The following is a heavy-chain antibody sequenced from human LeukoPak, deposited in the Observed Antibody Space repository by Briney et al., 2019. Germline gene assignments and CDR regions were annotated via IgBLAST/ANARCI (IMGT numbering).Heavy chain of an antibody. V-gene: IGHV4-39*07. CDR1: GGSISSSSYY. J-gene: IGHJ4*02. Sequence: TSETLSLTCTVSGGSISSSSYYWGWIRQPPGKGLEWIGSIYYSGSTYYNPSLKSRVTISVDTSKNQFSLKLSSVTAADTAVYYCASNPQLWAYFDYWGQGTLVTVSS. D-gene: IGHD5-18*01. CDR3: ASNPQLWAYFDY. CDR2: IYYSGST.